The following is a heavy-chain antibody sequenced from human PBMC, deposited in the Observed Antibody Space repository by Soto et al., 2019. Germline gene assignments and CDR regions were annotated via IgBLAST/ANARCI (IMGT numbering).Heavy chain of an antibody. J-gene: IGHJ3*01. CDR1: GFFISSGNY. CDR3: ARARWYDAFDV. V-gene: IGHV4-38-2*01. D-gene: IGHD2-15*01. Sequence: RSLTCAVSGFFISSGNYWGWIRKPPGKGLEWIGSIFHGGNTYYNPSLKSRVTISVDMSKNQFSLKLNSVTAADTAVYYCARARWYDAFDVWGQGTVVTVSS. CDR2: IFHGGNT.